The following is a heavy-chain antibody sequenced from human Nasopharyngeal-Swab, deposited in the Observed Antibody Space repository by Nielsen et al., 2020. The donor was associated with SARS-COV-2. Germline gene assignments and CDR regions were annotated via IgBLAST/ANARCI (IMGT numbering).Heavy chain of an antibody. D-gene: IGHD1-14*01. CDR1: GFMLNNNFG. J-gene: IGHJ6*03. Sequence: ASVKVSCKASGFMLNNNFGISWVRQAPGQGPEWMGWINSYNDDTDYGQKFQGRLTMTIDTSRNTADMELRSLRSDDTAVYFCARKASAPGFSFYYYMDVWDKGTTVTVSS. CDR2: INSYNDDT. CDR3: ARKASAPGFSFYYYMDV. V-gene: IGHV1-18*01.